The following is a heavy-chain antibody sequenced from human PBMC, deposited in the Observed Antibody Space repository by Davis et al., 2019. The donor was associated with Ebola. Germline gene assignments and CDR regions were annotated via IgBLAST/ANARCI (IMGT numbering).Heavy chain of an antibody. J-gene: IGHJ3*01. CDR2: IKQDGSEK. D-gene: IGHD6-19*01. V-gene: IGHV3-7*01. CDR3: AGGKDSSGWYGDDAFDF. Sequence: GGSLRLSCAASGFTFSSYGMHWVCQAPGKGLEWVANIKQDGSEKYYVDSVKGRFTISRDNAKNSLYLQMNSLRVEDTAVYYCAGGKDSSGWYGDDAFDFWGQGTMVTVSS. CDR1: GFTFSSYG.